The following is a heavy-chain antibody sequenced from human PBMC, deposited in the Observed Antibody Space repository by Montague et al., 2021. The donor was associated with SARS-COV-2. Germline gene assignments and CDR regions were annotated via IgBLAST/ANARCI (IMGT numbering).Heavy chain of an antibody. J-gene: IGHJ3*02. CDR1: GDSISSSSYD. CDR3: ARGGYYDYAFDI. V-gene: IGHV4-61*05. D-gene: IGHD3-22*01. Sequence: SETLSLTCTVSGDSISSSSYDWGWIRQPPGKGLEWIGYIYYSGSTNYNPSLKSRVTISVDTSKNQFSLKLSSVTAADTAVYYCARGGYYDYAFDIWGQGTMVTVSS. CDR2: IYYSGST.